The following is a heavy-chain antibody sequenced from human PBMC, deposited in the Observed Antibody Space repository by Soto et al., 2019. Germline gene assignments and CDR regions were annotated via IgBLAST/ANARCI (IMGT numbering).Heavy chain of an antibody. D-gene: IGHD2-15*01. V-gene: IGHV6-1*01. CDR3: ARGFIMTTVTTYSPVVVVAATPYYYYYMDV. CDR1: GDSVSSNSAA. J-gene: IGHJ6*03. Sequence: PSQTLSLTCAISGDSVSSNSAAWNWIRQSLSRGLEWLGRKYYRSKWYYYYAVSVKSRITINPDTSKNQFSLQLNSVTPEDTAVYYCARGFIMTTVTTYSPVVVVAATPYYYYYMDVWGKGTTVTVSS. CDR2: KYYRSKWYY.